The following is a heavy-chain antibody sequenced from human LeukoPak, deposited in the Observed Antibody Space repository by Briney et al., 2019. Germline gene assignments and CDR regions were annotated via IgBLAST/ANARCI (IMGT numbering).Heavy chain of an antibody. CDR1: GFIFSTYS. Sequence: PGGSLRLSCAASGFIFSTYSINWVRQAPGKGLEWVSHISSSSSSIYYADSVKGRFSISRDNAKNSLYLQMNSLRDEETAVYYCARSGYGSRWYFFDHWGQGTLVTVSS. V-gene: IGHV3-48*02. J-gene: IGHJ4*02. D-gene: IGHD6-13*01. CDR2: ISSSSSSI. CDR3: ARSGYGSRWYFFDH.